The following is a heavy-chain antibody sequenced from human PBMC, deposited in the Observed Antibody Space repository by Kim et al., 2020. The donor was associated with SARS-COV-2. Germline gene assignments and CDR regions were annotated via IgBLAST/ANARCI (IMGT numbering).Heavy chain of an antibody. D-gene: IGHD4-17*01. J-gene: IGHJ4*02. V-gene: IGHV4-34*01. Sequence: KDNPSLKSRVTISVDPSKNQFSLRLSSVTAADTAVYYCARYKTTVTSPLAYWGQGTLVTVSS. CDR3: ARYKTTVTSPLAY.